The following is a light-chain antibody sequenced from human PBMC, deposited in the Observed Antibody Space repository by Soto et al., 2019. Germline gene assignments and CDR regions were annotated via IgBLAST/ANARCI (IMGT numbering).Light chain of an antibody. CDR2: EVS. CDR1: SSDVGSYNR. Sequence: QSALTQPPSVSGSPGQSVTISCTGTSSDVGSYNRVSWYQQPPGTAPKRMIYEVSNRPSGVPDRCSGSKSGNTASLTISGLQAEDEADYYCSSYTSSSTYVFGTGTKLTVL. V-gene: IGLV2-18*02. J-gene: IGLJ1*01. CDR3: SSYTSSSTYV.